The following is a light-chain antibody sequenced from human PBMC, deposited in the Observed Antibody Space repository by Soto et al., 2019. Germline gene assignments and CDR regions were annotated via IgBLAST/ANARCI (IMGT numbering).Light chain of an antibody. Sequence: QSVLTQPASVSGSPGQSITISCTGTSSDIGGYNFVSWYQQHPGKAPKLMIFEVSKRPSGASNRFSGSKSGNTASLTISGLQAEDEADYYCSSYTSSTTNVFGTGTKLTVL. J-gene: IGLJ1*01. CDR2: EVS. V-gene: IGLV2-14*01. CDR3: SSYTSSTTNV. CDR1: SSDIGGYNF.